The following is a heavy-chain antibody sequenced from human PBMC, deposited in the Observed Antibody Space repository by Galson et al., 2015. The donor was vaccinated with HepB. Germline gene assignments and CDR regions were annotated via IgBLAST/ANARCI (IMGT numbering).Heavy chain of an antibody. V-gene: IGHV5-10-1*01. CDR3: ARLVVVPAASYWYFEL. CDR2: IDPSDSYT. CDR1: GYSFTSYW. J-gene: IGHJ2*01. D-gene: IGHD2-2*01. Sequence: QSGAEVKKPGESLRISCKGSGYSFTSYWISWVRQMPGKGLEWMGRIDPSDSYTNYSPSFQGHVTISADKSISTAYLQWSSLKASDTAMYYCARLVVVPAASYWYFELWGRGTLVTVSS.